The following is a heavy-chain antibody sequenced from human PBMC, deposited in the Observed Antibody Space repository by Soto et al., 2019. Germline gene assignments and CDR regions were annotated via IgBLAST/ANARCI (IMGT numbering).Heavy chain of an antibody. CDR1: GYTFSSYL. CDR3: ARDLPPVDY. CDR2: ISAYNGNT. J-gene: IGHJ4*02. V-gene: IGHV1-18*01. Sequence: QVQLVQSGAEVKKPGASVKVSCKASGYTFSSYLISWVRQAPGQGLAWMGWISAYNGNTNYAQNLQGRVTMTTFTSTSPAYMVLRSLRSADTAVYYCARDLPPVDYWGQGTLVTVSS.